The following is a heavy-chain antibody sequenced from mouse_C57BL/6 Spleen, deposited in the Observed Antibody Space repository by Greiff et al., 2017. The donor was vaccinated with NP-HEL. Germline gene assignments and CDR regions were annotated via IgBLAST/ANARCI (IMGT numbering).Heavy chain of an antibody. CDR3: AREGDYDYPFAY. CDR2: ISYDGSN. Sequence: DVQLQESGPGLVKPSQSLSLTCSVTGYSITSGYYWNWIRQFPGNKLEWMGYISYDGSNNYNPSLKNRISITRDTSKDQFFLKLNSVTTEDTATYYCAREGDYDYPFAYWGQGTLVTVSA. CDR1: GYSITSGYY. J-gene: IGHJ3*01. V-gene: IGHV3-6*01. D-gene: IGHD2-4*01.